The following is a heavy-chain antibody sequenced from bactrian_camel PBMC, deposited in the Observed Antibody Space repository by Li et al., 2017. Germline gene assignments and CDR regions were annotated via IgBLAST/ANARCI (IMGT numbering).Heavy chain of an antibody. CDR2: IFTGGGDT. D-gene: IGHD3*01. J-gene: IGHJ4*01. V-gene: IGHV3S54*01. CDR3: AVDQRAGCSISFLFGAHRRVPF. Sequence: HVQLVESGGGSVQAGGSLRLSCSAARHRYSNNCMGWFRQPPGKAREGIATIFTGGGDTYYADSVKGRFTISQDNDKNTVYLQMDSLKPEDTAMYYCAVDQRAGCSISFLFGAHRRVPFWGQGTQVTVS. CDR1: RHRYSNNC.